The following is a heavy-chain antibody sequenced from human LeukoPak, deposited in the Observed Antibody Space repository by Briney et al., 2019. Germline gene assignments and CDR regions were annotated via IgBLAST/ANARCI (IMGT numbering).Heavy chain of an antibody. V-gene: IGHV3-30*03. CDR2: ISSDGNDK. CDR1: GVTFSSYG. J-gene: IGHJ4*02. Sequence: GGSLGLSCVASGVTFSSYGMHWVRQAPGKGLEWVALISSDGNDKLYGDSVKGRFTISRDDSKSTLYLQMNSLRAEDTAVYYCTTKVIRGNSGDDYDDWGQGTLVTVSS. D-gene: IGHD5-12*01. CDR3: TTKVIRGNSGDDYDD.